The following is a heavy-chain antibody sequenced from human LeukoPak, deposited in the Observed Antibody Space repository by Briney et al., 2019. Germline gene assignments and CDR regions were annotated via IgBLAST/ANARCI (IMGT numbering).Heavy chain of an antibody. CDR3: ARGSEAAAANP. CDR1: GYSISSGYY. CDR2: IYHSGST. V-gene: IGHV4-38-2*02. D-gene: IGHD6-13*01. Sequence: SETLSLTCNVSGYSISSGYYWGWIRQPPGKGLQWIGTIYHSGSTYYNPSLKSRVTISVDTSKNQFSLKLSSVTAADTAVYYCARGSEAAAANPWGQGTLVTVSS. J-gene: IGHJ5*02.